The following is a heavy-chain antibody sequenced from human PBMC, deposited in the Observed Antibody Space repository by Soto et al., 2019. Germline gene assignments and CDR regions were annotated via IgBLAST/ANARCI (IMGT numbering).Heavy chain of an antibody. D-gene: IGHD3-10*01. CDR2: ISGSGGST. Sequence: GGSLRLSCAASGFTFSSYAMSWVRQAPGKGLEWVSAISGSGGSTYYADSVKGRFTISRDNSKNTLYLQMNSLRAEDRAVFYWAKARAAHPRRYYYGSGSYYDYWGQGTLVTVSS. CDR3: AKARAAHPRRYYYGSGSYYDY. V-gene: IGHV3-23*01. J-gene: IGHJ4*02. CDR1: GFTFSSYA.